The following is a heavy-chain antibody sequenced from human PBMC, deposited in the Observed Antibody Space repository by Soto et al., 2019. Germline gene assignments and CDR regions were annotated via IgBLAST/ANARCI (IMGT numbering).Heavy chain of an antibody. CDR3: ARDQDYYDSSGYVSDAFDI. V-gene: IGHV4-31*03. CDR2: IYYSGST. Sequence: KPSETLSLTCTVSGGSIGSGGYYWSWIRQHPGKGLEWIGYIYYSGSTYYNPSLKSRVTISVDTSKNQFSLKLSSVTAADTAVYYCARDQDYYDSSGYVSDAFDIWGQGTMVTVSS. J-gene: IGHJ3*02. D-gene: IGHD3-22*01. CDR1: GGSIGSGGYY.